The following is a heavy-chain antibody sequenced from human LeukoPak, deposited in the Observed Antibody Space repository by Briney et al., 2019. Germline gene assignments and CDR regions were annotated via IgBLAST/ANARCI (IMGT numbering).Heavy chain of an antibody. Sequence: GGSLRLSCAASGFTFSSYAMYWVRQAPGKGLEWVSVIRGSGRTTYYADSVKGRFTVSRDNAKDSLFLQMNSLRAEDTAVYYCARVGYYDFWSGLIPHTYYMDVWGKGTTVTVSS. J-gene: IGHJ6*03. D-gene: IGHD3-3*01. CDR1: GFTFSSYA. CDR2: IRGSGRTT. CDR3: ARVGYYDFWSGLIPHTYYMDV. V-gene: IGHV3-23*01.